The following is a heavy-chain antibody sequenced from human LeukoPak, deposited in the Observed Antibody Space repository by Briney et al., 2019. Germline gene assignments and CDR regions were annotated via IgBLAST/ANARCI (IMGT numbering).Heavy chain of an antibody. Sequence: SETLSPTWTGSGGSISSYYWSWIRQPAGKGLEWVGAIYTSGSTNYNPSLKSRVTISVDTSKNQFSLKLSSVTAADTAVYYCARRIDYYDSSGYYGDDAFDIWGQGTMVTVSS. CDR2: IYTSGST. V-gene: IGHV4-4*07. J-gene: IGHJ3*02. CDR1: GGSISSYY. D-gene: IGHD3-22*01. CDR3: ARRIDYYDSSGYYGDDAFDI.